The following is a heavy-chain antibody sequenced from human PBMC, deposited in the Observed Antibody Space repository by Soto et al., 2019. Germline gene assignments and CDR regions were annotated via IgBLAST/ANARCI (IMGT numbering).Heavy chain of an antibody. V-gene: IGHV3-53*01. D-gene: IGHD3-22*01. Sequence: GGSLRLSCAASWFIVSSNYMSWVRQAPGKGLEWVSIIYSGGSTYYVDSVKGRFTISRDNSKNTLYLQMNSLRAEDTAVYYCARETYYYDSSGFAFDIWGQGTKVTVSS. CDR1: WFIVSSNY. J-gene: IGHJ3*02. CDR2: IYSGGST. CDR3: ARETYYYDSSGFAFDI.